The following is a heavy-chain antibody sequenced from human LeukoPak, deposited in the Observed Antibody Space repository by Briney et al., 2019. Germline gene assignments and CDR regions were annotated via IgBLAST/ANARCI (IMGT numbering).Heavy chain of an antibody. CDR1: GGSISSSSYY. Sequence: SETLSLTCTVSGGSISSSSYYWGWIRQPPGKGLEWIGSIYYSGSTYYNPSLKSRVTTSVDTSKNQFSLKLSSVTAADTAVYYCARGLRLWGIAAAGGWFDPWGQGTLVTVSS. J-gene: IGHJ5*02. D-gene: IGHD6-13*01. CDR2: IYYSGST. CDR3: ARGLRLWGIAAAGGWFDP. V-gene: IGHV4-39*07.